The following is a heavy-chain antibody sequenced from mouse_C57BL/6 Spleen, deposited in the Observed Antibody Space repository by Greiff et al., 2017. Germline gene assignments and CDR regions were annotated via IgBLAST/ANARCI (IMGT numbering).Heavy chain of an antibody. CDR3: AREGLRRYFDY. V-gene: IGHV1-82*01. D-gene: IGHD2-2*01. CDR1: GYAFSSSW. J-gene: IGHJ2*01. CDR2: IYPGDGDT. Sequence: QVQLKESGPELVKPGASVKISCKASGYAFSSSWMNWVKQRPGKGLEWIGRIYPGDGDTNYNGKFKGKATLTADKSSSTAYMQLSSLTSEYSAVYFCAREGLRRYFDYWGQGTTLTVSS.